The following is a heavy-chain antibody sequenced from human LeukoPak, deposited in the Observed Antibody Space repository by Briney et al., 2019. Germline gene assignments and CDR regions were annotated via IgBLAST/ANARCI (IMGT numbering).Heavy chain of an antibody. D-gene: IGHD6-6*01. V-gene: IGHV4-59*01. CDR3: ARDYSQLGRFDP. CDR2: IYYSGST. J-gene: IGHJ5*02. CDR1: GDSISSYY. Sequence: SETLSLTCTVSGDSISSYYWSWIRQPPGKGLEWIGYIYYSGSTNYNPSLKSRATISVDTSKNQFSLKLSSVTAADTAVYYCARDYSQLGRFDPWGQGTLVTVSS.